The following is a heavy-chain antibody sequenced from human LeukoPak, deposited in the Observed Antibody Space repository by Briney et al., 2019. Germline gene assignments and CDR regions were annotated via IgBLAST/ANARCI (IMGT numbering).Heavy chain of an antibody. J-gene: IGHJ4*02. CDR3: ARGRAYDSSGYYAFDY. V-gene: IGHV1-2*02. CDR1: GYTFTGYY. D-gene: IGHD3-22*01. CDR2: INPNSGVT. Sequence: ASVKVSCKASGYTFTGYYIHWVRQAPGQGLEWMGWINPNSGVTHYPQKFQGRVTMTRDTSIRTAYMEVSSLRSDDTAVYYCARGRAYDSSGYYAFDYWGQGTLVTVSS.